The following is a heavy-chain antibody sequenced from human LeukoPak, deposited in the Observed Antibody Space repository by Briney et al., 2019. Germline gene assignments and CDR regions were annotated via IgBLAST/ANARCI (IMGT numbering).Heavy chain of an antibody. V-gene: IGHV3-33*01. Sequence: GGSLRLSCAASGFTFSDYGMHWVRQAPGKGLGWVAVIWYDGSKKYYADSVKGRFTISRDNSKNTLYLQMSSLGAEDTAVYYCVRETLTTWYYFDYWGQGTLVTVSS. CDR1: GFTFSDYG. J-gene: IGHJ4*02. CDR3: VRETLTTWYYFDY. D-gene: IGHD4-17*01. CDR2: IWYDGSKK.